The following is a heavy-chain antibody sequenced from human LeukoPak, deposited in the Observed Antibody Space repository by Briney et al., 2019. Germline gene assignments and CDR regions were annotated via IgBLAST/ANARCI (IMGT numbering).Heavy chain of an antibody. CDR3: ATRFKYYYDSSGVPAFDY. V-gene: IGHV1-18*01. D-gene: IGHD3-22*01. CDR1: GYTFTNYG. Sequence: ASVKVSCKASGYTFTNYGISWVRQAPGQGLEWMGWISAHNGNTDYAQKFQGRVTMTTDTSTSTAYMELRSLRSEDTAVYYCATRFKYYYDSSGVPAFDYWGQGTLVTVSS. CDR2: ISAHNGNT. J-gene: IGHJ4*02.